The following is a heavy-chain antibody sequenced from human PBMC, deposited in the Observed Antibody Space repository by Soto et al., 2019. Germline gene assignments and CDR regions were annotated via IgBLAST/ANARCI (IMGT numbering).Heavy chain of an antibody. J-gene: IGHJ5*02. V-gene: IGHV6-1*01. CDR2: TYYRSTWYN. CDR1: RDSVSSNSAA. D-gene: IGHD7-27*01. Sequence: SQTLSLTCAISRDSVSSNSAACNWIRQSPSRGLEWLGRTYYRSTWYNDYAVSVKSRIPINPDTSKNQFSLQLNSVTPEDTAVYYCARDTTGENWFDPWGQGTLVTVSS. CDR3: ARDTTGENWFDP.